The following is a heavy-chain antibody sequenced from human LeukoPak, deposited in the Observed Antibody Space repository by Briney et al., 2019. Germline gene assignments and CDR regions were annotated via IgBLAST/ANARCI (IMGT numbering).Heavy chain of an antibody. V-gene: IGHV3-23*01. CDR1: GFTFSSYG. CDR3: AKSSYYDSSGYYREYYFDY. J-gene: IGHJ4*02. D-gene: IGHD3-22*01. CDR2: ISGSGGST. Sequence: GRSLRLSCAASGFTFSSYGMHWVRQAPGKGLEWVSAISGSGGSTYYADSVKGRFTISRDNSKNTLYLQMNSLRAEDTAVYYCAKSSYYDSSGYYREYYFDYWGQGTLVTVSS.